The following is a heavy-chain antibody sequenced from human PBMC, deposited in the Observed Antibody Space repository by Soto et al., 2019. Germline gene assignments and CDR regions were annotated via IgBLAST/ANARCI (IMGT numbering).Heavy chain of an antibody. CDR3: ARDGGVYDYSPFDY. J-gene: IGHJ4*02. CDR1: SSDT. Sequence: SSDTSGWVRHTNEKGLEWMGRIIPIFGTADYAQKFQGRVTITADESTSTAYMELSSLRSEDTAVYYCARDGGVYDYSPFDYWGQGTLVTVSS. V-gene: IGHV1-69*15. CDR2: IIPIFGTA. D-gene: IGHD4-4*01.